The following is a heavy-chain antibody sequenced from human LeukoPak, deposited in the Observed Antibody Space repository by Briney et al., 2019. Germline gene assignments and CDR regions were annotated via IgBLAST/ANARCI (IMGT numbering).Heavy chain of an antibody. Sequence: GGSLRLSCAASGFTFSSYEMNWVRQAPGKGLEWVSYISSSGSTIYYADSVKGRFTISRDNAKNSLYLQMNRLRPEDAAVCYCAKAPVTTCRGAFCYPFDYWGLGTLVTVSS. CDR1: GFTFSSYE. CDR2: ISSSGSTI. V-gene: IGHV3-48*03. J-gene: IGHJ4*02. D-gene: IGHD2-15*01. CDR3: AKAPVTTCRGAFCYPFDY.